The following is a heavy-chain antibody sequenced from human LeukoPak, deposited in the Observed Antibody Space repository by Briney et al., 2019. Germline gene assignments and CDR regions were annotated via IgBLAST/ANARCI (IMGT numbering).Heavy chain of an antibody. CDR2: IYHSGST. D-gene: IGHD3-22*01. CDR3: ARINHYYDSSGYYYRPCFDY. V-gene: IGHV4-4*02. J-gene: IGHJ4*02. Sequence: PSGTLSLTCAVSGGSISSSNWWSWVRQPPGKGLECIGEIYHSGSTNYNPSLKSRVTISVDKSKNQFSLKLSSVTAADTAVYYCARINHYYDSSGYYYRPCFDYWGQGTLVTVSS. CDR1: GGSISSSNW.